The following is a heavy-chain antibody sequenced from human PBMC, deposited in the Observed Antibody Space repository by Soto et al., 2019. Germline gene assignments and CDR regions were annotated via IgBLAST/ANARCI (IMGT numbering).Heavy chain of an antibody. CDR2: ISGSGDST. J-gene: IGHJ4*02. V-gene: IGHV3-23*01. CDR1: GFTFSTYS. CDR3: AKERSSGWSFDY. D-gene: IGHD6-19*01. Sequence: GGSLSLSCAASGFTFSTYSMNWVRQAPGKGLEWVSGISGSGDSTYYADSVKGRFTVSRDNSKNTLYLQMNSLRAEDTAVFYCAKERSSGWSFDYWGQGTLVTVSS.